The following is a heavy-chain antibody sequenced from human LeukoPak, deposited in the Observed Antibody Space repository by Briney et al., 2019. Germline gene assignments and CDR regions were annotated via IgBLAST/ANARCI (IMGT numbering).Heavy chain of an antibody. V-gene: IGHV4-61*01. J-gene: IGHJ5*02. CDR3: ARGSVYYYDSSGHP. D-gene: IGHD3-22*01. CDR1: GGSVSSGNNY. CDR2: IYNSGST. Sequence: SETLSLTCTVSGGSVSSGNNYWSWIRQPPGKGLEWLGYIYNSGSTNYNPSLKSRVTISIDTSKNQFSLKLSSVTAADTAVYYCARGSVYYYDSSGHPWGQGTLVTVSS.